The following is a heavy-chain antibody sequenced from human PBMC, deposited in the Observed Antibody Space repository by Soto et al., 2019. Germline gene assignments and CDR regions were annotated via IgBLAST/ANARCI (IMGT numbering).Heavy chain of an antibody. CDR2: INTAGSTK. D-gene: IGHD3-3*01. CDR3: VRDLDYDFWSGYYTYYYYGMDV. J-gene: IGHJ6*02. CDR1: GFTFSNFE. Sequence: GGSLRLSCAASGFTFSNFEMHWVRQAPGKGLEWVSYINTAGSTKYYAESVKGRFTISRDNARNSQFLQMNSLRAEDTAVYYCVRDLDYDFWSGYYTYYYYGMDVWGQGTTVTVSS. V-gene: IGHV3-48*03.